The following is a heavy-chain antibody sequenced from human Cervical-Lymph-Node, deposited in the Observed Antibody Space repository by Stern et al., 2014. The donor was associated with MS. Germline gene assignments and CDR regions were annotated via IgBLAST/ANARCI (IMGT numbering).Heavy chain of an antibody. J-gene: IGHJ4*02. Sequence: EVQLVQSGAEVKKPGESLRLSCEVSGYRFTNNWIGWVRQMPGKGLEWMGIIYPGGSETRYTPSFQGQVTILVDKSNTTAYLQWSSLKASDTAIYYCARRGHGYMGIDYWGQGTLVTVSS. V-gene: IGHV5-51*03. CDR3: ARRGHGYMGIDY. CDR2: IYPGGSET. D-gene: IGHD5-24*01. CDR1: GYRFTNNW.